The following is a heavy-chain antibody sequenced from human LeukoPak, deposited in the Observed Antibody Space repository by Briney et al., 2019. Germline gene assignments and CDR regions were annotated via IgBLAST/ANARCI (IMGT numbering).Heavy chain of an antibody. Sequence: GASVKVSCKASGYTFTGYYLHWVRQAPGQGLEWMGWIHPASGGTNYAQRFQGRVTMTRDTSVSTAYMELSSLSADDTAVYYCARLAAVPGWGEGTLVSVSS. J-gene: IGHJ1*01. CDR2: IHPASGGT. CDR1: GYTFTGYY. V-gene: IGHV1-2*02. CDR3: ARLAAVPG. D-gene: IGHD6-19*01.